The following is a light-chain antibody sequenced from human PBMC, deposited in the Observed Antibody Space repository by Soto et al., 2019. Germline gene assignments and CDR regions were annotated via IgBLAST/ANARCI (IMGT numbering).Light chain of an antibody. CDR1: QTITSTY. CDR2: GAS. J-gene: IGKJ2*01. CDR3: QQYDSSPYT. V-gene: IGKV3-20*01. Sequence: EIVLTQSPGTLSLSPGDRATLSCRASQTITSTYLAWYRQKPGQAPRLLIYGASNRATGIPDRLSGSGSGTDFTLTISRLEPEDFAVYYCQQYDSSPYTFGQGTKLEIK.